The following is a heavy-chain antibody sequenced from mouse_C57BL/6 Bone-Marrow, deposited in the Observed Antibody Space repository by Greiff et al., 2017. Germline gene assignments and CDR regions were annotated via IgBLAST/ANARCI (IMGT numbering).Heavy chain of an antibody. Sequence: VQLQQSVAELVRPGASVKLSCTASGFNITNTYMHWVKQRPEQDLVWIGRIVPANGNTKYAPKFQDKATITADTSSNQAYLQLSSLTSEDTAIYYCASAYGSSYEFAYWGQGTLVTVSA. J-gene: IGHJ3*01. D-gene: IGHD1-1*01. V-gene: IGHV14-3*01. CDR1: GFNITNTY. CDR2: IVPANGNT. CDR3: ASAYGSSYEFAY.